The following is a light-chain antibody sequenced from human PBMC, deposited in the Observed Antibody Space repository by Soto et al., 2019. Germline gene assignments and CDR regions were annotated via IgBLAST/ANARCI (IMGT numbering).Light chain of an antibody. CDR3: QQYGSSPRRLT. V-gene: IGKV3-20*01. J-gene: IGKJ4*01. CDR2: GAS. Sequence: EIVLTQSPGTLSLSPGERATLSCRASQSVSSSYLAWYQQKPGRAPRLLIYGASGRATGIPDRFSGSGSGTDFTLTISRLEPEDFAVYYCQQYGSSPRRLTFGGGTKVEIK. CDR1: QSVSSSY.